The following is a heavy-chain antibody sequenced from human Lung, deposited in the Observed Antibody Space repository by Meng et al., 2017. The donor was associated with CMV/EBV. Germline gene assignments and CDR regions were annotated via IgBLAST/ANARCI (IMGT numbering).Heavy chain of an antibody. Sequence: EQLQETGPRLVKPSETLSVTCIVSSDSITKYIWSWVRQPAGKGLEWIGRLYPDGSTDYNPSLSSRLTLSLDTSKIRFSLKLRSVTAADTAIYYCARTPVRFCNTHMCYAFDYWGQGALVTVSS. D-gene: IGHD2-2*01. V-gene: IGHV4-4*07. CDR2: LYPDGST. CDR1: SDSITKYI. CDR3: ARTPVRFCNTHMCYAFDY. J-gene: IGHJ4*02.